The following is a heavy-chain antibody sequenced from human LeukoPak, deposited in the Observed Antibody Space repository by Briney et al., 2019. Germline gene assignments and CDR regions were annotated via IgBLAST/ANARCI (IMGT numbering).Heavy chain of an antibody. CDR1: GGSISSYY. CDR2: IYTSGST. V-gene: IGHV4-4*07. D-gene: IGHD3-22*01. J-gene: IGHJ3*02. CDR3: ARVDYDSSGYLEPDAFDI. Sequence: SETLSLTCTVSGGSISSYYWSWIRQPAGKGLEWIGRIYTSGSTNYNPSLKSRVTMSVDTSKNQFSLKLSSVTAADTAVYYCARVDYDSSGYLEPDAFDIWGQGTMVTASS.